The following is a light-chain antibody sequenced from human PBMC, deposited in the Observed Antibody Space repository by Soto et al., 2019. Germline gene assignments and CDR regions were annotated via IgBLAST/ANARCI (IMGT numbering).Light chain of an antibody. CDR3: QQYGSSPIT. Sequence: IQLTQSPSSLSASVGDRVTITCRASQGIDSYLAWYQQRPGKVPQLLIYETSILQSGVSSRFSGSGSGTDFTLTISSLEPEDFAVYFCQQYGSSPITFGQGTRLEIK. J-gene: IGKJ5*01. CDR2: ETS. CDR1: QGIDSY. V-gene: IGKV1-9*01.